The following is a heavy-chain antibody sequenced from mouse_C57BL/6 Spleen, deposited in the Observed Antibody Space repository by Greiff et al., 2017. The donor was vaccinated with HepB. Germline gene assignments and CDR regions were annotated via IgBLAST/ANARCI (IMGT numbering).Heavy chain of an antibody. CDR2: INPNNGGT. Sequence: VQLQQSEPELVKPGASVKISCKASGYTFTDYYMNWVKQSHGKSLEWIGDINPNNGGTSYNQKFKGKATLTVDKSSSTAYMELRSLTSEDSAVYYCARESLYYYGSSYGFAYWGQGTLVTVSA. CDR1: GYTFTDYY. D-gene: IGHD1-1*01. CDR3: ARESLYYYGSSYGFAY. J-gene: IGHJ3*01. V-gene: IGHV1-26*01.